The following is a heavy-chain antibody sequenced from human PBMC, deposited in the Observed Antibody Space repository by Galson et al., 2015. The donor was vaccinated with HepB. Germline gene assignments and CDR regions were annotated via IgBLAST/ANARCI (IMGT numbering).Heavy chain of an antibody. D-gene: IGHD3-3*01. Sequence: SLTCTVSGGSISSGDYYWSWIRQPPGKGLEWIGYIYYSGSTYYNPSLKSRVTISVDTSKNQFSLKLSSVTAADTAVYYCARSRSGYSITYYYYYYMDVWGKGTTVTVSS. V-gene: IGHV4-30-4*01. CDR2: IYYSGST. CDR3: ARSRSGYSITYYYYYYMDV. J-gene: IGHJ6*03. CDR1: GGSISSGDYY.